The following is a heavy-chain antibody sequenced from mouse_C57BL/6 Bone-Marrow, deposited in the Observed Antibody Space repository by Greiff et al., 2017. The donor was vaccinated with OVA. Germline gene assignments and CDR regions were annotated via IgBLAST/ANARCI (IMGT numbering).Heavy chain of an antibody. CDR3: ARRGVYYYGY. J-gene: IGHJ2*01. V-gene: IGHV1-81*01. D-gene: IGHD1-1*01. Sequence: QVQLQQSGAELARPGASVKLSCKASGYTFTSYGISWVKQRTGQGLEWIGEIYPRSGNTYYNEKFKGKATLTADKSSSTAYMELRSLTSEDSAVYFCARRGVYYYGYWGQGTTLTVSS. CDR2: IYPRSGNT. CDR1: GYTFTSYG.